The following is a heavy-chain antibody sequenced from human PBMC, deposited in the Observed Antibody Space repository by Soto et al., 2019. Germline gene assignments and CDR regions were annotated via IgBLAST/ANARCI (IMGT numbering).Heavy chain of an antibody. J-gene: IGHJ6*02. CDR3: AHGGWLRFHHYGSAV. V-gene: IGHV2-5*02. D-gene: IGHD5-12*01. CDR2: IYWDDDK. Sequence: SGPTLVNPTQTLTLTCTFSGFSLSTSGVGVGWIRQPPGKALEWLALIYWDDDKRYSPSLKSRLTITKDTSKNQVVLTMTNMDPVTTPTYYCAHGGWLRFHHYGSAVRAQGTTVPVPS. CDR1: GFSLSTSGVG.